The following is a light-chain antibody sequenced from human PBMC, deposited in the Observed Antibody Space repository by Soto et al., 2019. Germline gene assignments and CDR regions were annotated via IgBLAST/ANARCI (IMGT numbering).Light chain of an antibody. V-gene: IGKV1D-13*01. CDR2: DAS. CDR1: QGISSA. J-gene: IGKJ2*01. CDR3: QQFNNYPS. Sequence: AIQLTQSPSSLSASVGDRVTITCRASQGISSALAWYQQKPGKAPKLLIYDASSLESGVPSRFSGSGSGTDFTLTISSLQPEDFATYYCQQFNNYPSFGQGTKPEIK.